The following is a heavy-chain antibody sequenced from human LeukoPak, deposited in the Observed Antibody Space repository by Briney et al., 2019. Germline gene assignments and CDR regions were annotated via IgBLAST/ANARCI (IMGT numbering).Heavy chain of an antibody. J-gene: IGHJ4*02. CDR1: GYTFTSYG. D-gene: IGHD1-26*01. Sequence: GASVKVSCKASGYTFTSYGISWVRQAPGQGLEWMGWISAYNGNTNYAQKLQGRVTMTTDTFTSTAYMELRSLRSDDTAVYYCARVPGSYQGDNYFDYWGQGTLVTVSS. V-gene: IGHV1-18*01. CDR2: ISAYNGNT. CDR3: ARVPGSYQGDNYFDY.